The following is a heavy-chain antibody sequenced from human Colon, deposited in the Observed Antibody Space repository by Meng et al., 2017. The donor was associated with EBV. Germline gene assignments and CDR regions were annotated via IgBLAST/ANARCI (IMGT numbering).Heavy chain of an antibody. J-gene: IGHJ4*02. V-gene: IGHV4-31*03. D-gene: IGHD6-19*01. CDR2: IYYSGST. CDR3: ARVSSGWDYFDY. CDR1: GGSVSSGGYY. Sequence: QGQPQDSGPGLVNPSQTLSPTCTVSGGSVSSGGYYWTWIRQHPGKGLEWFGHIYYSGSTFYNPSLKRRVIISIDTSKNQFSLNLRSVTAADTAVYYCARVSSGWDYFDYWGQGTLVTVSS.